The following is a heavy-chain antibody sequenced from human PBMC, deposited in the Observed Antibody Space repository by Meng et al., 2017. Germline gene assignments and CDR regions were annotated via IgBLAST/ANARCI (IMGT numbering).Heavy chain of an antibody. CDR1: GYTFIDSY. D-gene: IGHD2-2*01. J-gene: IGHJ4*02. V-gene: IGHV1-2*06. CDR3: ARDGGQYDYDY. CDR2: IIPTRSDA. Sequence: ASVKVSCKASGYTFIDSYVHWVRQAPGQGLEWMGRIIPTRSDANSAQKFQGRVTLTWDTSISTAYMELSILRSDDTSIYYCARDGGQYDYDYWGQGTLVTVSS.